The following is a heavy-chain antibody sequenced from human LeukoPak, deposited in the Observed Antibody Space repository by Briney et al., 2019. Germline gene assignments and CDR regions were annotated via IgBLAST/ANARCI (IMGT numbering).Heavy chain of an antibody. Sequence: GGSLRLSCAASGFTFSSYAMHWVRQAPGRGLEWVAIISYDGSNKYYADYVKGRFTISRDNSKNTLYLQMNSLRAEDTAVYYCARDGGLVRGVIPLDYWGQGTLVTVSS. CDR1: GFTFSSYA. CDR2: ISYDGSNK. V-gene: IGHV3-30*04. D-gene: IGHD3-10*01. CDR3: ARDGGLVRGVIPLDY. J-gene: IGHJ4*02.